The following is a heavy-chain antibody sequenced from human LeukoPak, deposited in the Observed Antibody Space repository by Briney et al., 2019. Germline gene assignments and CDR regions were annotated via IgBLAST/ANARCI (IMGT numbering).Heavy chain of an antibody. V-gene: IGHV1-18*01. CDR3: ARVDSGWYGYYYYYMDV. D-gene: IGHD6-19*01. CDR1: GYTFTCYG. CDR2: ISAYNGNT. Sequence: ASVKVSCKASGYTFTCYGISWVRQAPGQGLEWMGWISAYNGNTNYAQKLQGRVTMTTVTSTSTAYMELRSLRSDDTAVYYCARVDSGWYGYYYYYMDVWGKGTTVTVSS. J-gene: IGHJ6*03.